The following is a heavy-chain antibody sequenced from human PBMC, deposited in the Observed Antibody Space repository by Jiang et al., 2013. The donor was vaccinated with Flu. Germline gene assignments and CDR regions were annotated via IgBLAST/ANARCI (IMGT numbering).Heavy chain of an antibody. Sequence: QLLESGGGLVQPGRSLRLSCAASGFTFDDYAMHWVRQAPGKGLEWVSGISWNSGSIGYADSVKGRFTISRDNAKNSLYLQMNSLRAEDTALYYCAKVSGSPNYYYFDYWGQGTLVTVSS. J-gene: IGHJ4*02. CDR2: ISWNSGSI. CDR3: AKVSGSPNYYYFDY. V-gene: IGHV3-9*01. CDR1: GFTFDDYA. D-gene: IGHD3-10*01.